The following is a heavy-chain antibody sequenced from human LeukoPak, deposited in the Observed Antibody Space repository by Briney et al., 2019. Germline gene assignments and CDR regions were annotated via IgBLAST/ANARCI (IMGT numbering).Heavy chain of an antibody. Sequence: SVKVSCKASGGTFSNYASSWVRQAPGQGLEWMGGIIPIFGTANYAQKFQGRVTITADESTSTAYMELSSLRSEDTAVYYCARFNGDDSSGYFGAFDIWGQGTMVTVSS. CDR2: IIPIFGTA. J-gene: IGHJ3*02. CDR1: GGTFSNYA. D-gene: IGHD3-22*01. CDR3: ARFNGDDSSGYFGAFDI. V-gene: IGHV1-69*13.